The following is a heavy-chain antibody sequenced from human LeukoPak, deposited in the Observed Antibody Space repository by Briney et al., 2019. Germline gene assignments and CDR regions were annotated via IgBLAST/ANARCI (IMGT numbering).Heavy chain of an antibody. Sequence: PSETLSLTCAVSGGSIRSNNHYWGWIRQPPGKGLEWIGNIYFNGNIAYNPSLQSRVTISVDTSKNQFSLRLNSVTSADTAMYYCVRVELIVALPTSFDPWGQGTLVTVSS. CDR3: VRVELIVALPTSFDP. CDR2: IYFNGNI. J-gene: IGHJ5*02. CDR1: GGSIRSNNHY. D-gene: IGHD5-12*01. V-gene: IGHV4-39*07.